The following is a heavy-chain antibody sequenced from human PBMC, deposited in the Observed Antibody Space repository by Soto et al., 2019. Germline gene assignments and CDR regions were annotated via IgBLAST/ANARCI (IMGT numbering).Heavy chain of an antibody. J-gene: IGHJ4*02. V-gene: IGHV3-23*01. CDR3: AREPTVAGASSFHY. Sequence: EVQLLESGGGLVQPGGSLRLSCVVSGFTFSSYSMSWVRQAPGKGLDWVSAISGSGATTYYADSVKGRFTVSRDNSRNTLYLQMNSLRAEDTALYYCAREPTVAGASSFHYWGQGTLVTVSS. CDR2: ISGSGATT. D-gene: IGHD1-26*01. CDR1: GFTFSSYS.